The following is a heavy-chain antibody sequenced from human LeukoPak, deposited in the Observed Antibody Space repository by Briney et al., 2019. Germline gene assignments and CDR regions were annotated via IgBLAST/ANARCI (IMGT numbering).Heavy chain of an antibody. V-gene: IGHV3-7*01. Sequence: GGSLRLSCAASGFTFSSYWMSWVRQAPGKRLEWVANIKQDGSEKYYVDSVKGRFTISRDNAINSLYMQMNSLRAEDTAVYYWAQGGGDFDYWGQGTLVTVSS. J-gene: IGHJ4*02. CDR1: GFTFSSYW. D-gene: IGHD3-16*01. CDR3: AQGGGDFDY. CDR2: IKQDGSEK.